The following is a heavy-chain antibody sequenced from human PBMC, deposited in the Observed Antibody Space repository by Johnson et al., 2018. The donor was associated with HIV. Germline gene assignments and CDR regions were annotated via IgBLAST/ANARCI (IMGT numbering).Heavy chain of an antibody. J-gene: IGHJ3*02. D-gene: IGHD6-6*01. CDR1: GFTFSTYD. V-gene: IGHV3-30-3*01. Sequence: VQLVESGGGVVQPGGSLRLSCAASGFTFSTYDIHWVRQAPGKGLEWVAIISYDGSTKYYADSVKGRFTISRDNSKNTLYLQMNSLRAEDTAVYYCARGGGYSIAAPSDAFDIWGQGTMVTVSS. CDR2: ISYDGSTK. CDR3: ARGGGYSIAAPSDAFDI.